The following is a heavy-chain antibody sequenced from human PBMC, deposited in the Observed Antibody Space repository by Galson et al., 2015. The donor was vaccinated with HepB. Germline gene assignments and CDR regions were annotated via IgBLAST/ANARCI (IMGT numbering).Heavy chain of an antibody. Sequence: SLRLSCAASGFTFSSYAMSWVRQAPGKGLEWVSAISGSGGSTYYADSVKGRFTISRDNSKNTLYLQMNSLRAEDTAVYYCAKAQYYYDSSGYGIGYWGQGTLVTVSS. CDR1: GFTFSSYA. CDR2: ISGSGGST. CDR3: AKAQYYYDSSGYGIGY. J-gene: IGHJ4*02. V-gene: IGHV3-23*01. D-gene: IGHD3-22*01.